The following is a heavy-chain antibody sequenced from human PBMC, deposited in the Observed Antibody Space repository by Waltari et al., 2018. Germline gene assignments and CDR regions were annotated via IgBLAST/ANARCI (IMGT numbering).Heavy chain of an antibody. V-gene: IGHV1-3*01. Sequence: QVQLAQSGAEVTKPGASVKVSCKASGYTFTTYPIPWVRQAPGQGLEWMGWINAGNGNTKYSYKFQGRLTLSRDTSASTVYMELSGLTSEDTALYYCAKDGGWYYLENWGQGTLVTVSS. J-gene: IGHJ4*02. CDR1: GYTFTTYP. D-gene: IGHD6-19*01. CDR3: AKDGGWYYLEN. CDR2: INAGNGNT.